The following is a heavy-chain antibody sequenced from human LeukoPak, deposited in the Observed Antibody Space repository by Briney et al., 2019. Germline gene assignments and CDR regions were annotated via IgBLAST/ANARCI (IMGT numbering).Heavy chain of an antibody. CDR3: AKYQDYYGSGSYYKLFDY. CDR1: GFTFSSYA. V-gene: IGHV3-23*01. CDR2: ISGGGGST. Sequence: GGSLRLSCAASGFTFSSYAMHWVRQAPGKGLEWVSAISGGGGSTYYADSVKGRFTISRDNSKNTLYLQMNSLRAEDTAVYYCAKYQDYYGSGSYYKLFDYWGQGTLVTVSS. J-gene: IGHJ4*02. D-gene: IGHD3-10*01.